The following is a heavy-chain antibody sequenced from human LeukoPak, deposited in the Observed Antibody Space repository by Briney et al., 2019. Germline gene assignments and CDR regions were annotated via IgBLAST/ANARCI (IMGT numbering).Heavy chain of an antibody. Sequence: ASVKVSCKASGYTFTGYYMHWVRQAPGQGLEWMGTINSSGDSTSYAQKFQGRVTMTRDTSTSTVYMELSSLRSEDTAVYYCARRALNAFDYWGQGTLVTVSS. V-gene: IGHV1-46*01. CDR2: INSSGDST. D-gene: IGHD2-8*01. CDR3: ARRALNAFDY. CDR1: GYTFTGYY. J-gene: IGHJ4*02.